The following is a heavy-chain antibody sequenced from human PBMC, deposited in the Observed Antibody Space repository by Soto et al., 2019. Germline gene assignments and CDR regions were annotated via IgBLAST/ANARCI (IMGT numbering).Heavy chain of an antibody. J-gene: IGHJ4*02. D-gene: IGHD6-19*01. CDR2: ISGSGGST. CDR3: AKSPTIAVDAPIIFDY. V-gene: IGHV3-23*01. Sequence: GGSLRLSCAASGFTFSSYAMSWVRQAPGKGLEWVSAISGSGGSTYYADSVKGRFTISRDNSKNTLYLQMNSLRAEDTAVYYCAKSPTIAVDAPIIFDYWGQGTLVTVSS. CDR1: GFTFSSYA.